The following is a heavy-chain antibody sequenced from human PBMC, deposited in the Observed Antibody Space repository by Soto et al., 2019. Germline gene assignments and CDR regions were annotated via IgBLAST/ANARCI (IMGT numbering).Heavy chain of an antibody. J-gene: IGHJ6*02. CDR3: ARDLWGYCGTDCYPLDV. Sequence: QVRLQESGPGLVKPSETLSLTCTVSGGSISSSYWSWIRQPPGKGLEWIGYMYKTGSTVYNPSLKSRVTISVDTSKNQFYLKVNSVTAADTAVYYCARDLWGYCGTDCYPLDVWSQGTTVTVSS. V-gene: IGHV4-59*01. CDR1: GGSISSSY. CDR2: MYKTGST. D-gene: IGHD2-21*02.